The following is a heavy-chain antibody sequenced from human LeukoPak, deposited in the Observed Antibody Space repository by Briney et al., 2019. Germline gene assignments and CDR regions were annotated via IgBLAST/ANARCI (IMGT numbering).Heavy chain of an antibody. Sequence: ASVKVSCKASGFTLTNYYMHWVRQAPGQGLEWMGLINPTGSSTNYAQKFRGRVTMTRDTSTSTVYMELSSLRSEDTAVYYCAREESGGLFDYWGQGTLVTVSS. D-gene: IGHD2-8*02. CDR3: AREESGGLFDY. V-gene: IGHV1-46*01. CDR2: INPTGSST. J-gene: IGHJ4*02. CDR1: GFTLTNYY.